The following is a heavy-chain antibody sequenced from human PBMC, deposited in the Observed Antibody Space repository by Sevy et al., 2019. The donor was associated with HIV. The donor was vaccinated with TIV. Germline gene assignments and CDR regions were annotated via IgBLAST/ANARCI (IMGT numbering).Heavy chain of an antibody. CDR3: ARGGRGGGPLDY. V-gene: IGHV3-30*04. Sequence: GGSPRLSCAASGFTFSTYAMHCVRQAPGKGLEWVAVISYDGTNKYYGDSVKGRFSISRDNSKNTLYLQMNSLRAEDTAVYYCARGGRGGGPLDYWGQGTLVTVSS. CDR1: GFTFSTYA. J-gene: IGHJ4*02. CDR2: ISYDGTNK. D-gene: IGHD3-16*01.